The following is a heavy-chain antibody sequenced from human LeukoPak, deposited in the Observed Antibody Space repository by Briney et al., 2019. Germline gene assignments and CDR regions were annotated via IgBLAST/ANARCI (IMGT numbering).Heavy chain of an antibody. CDR1: GGSFSNYY. V-gene: IGHV4-59*01. D-gene: IGHD1-1*01. Sequence: PSETLSLTCAVYGGSFSNYYWSWIRQPPGKGLEWIGYIYYGGNTNYNPSLQSRVTISVDTSKSQFSLKLSSVTAADTAVYYCARLTRRSGNYFDYWGQGTLVTVSS. CDR3: ARLTRRSGNYFDY. CDR2: IYYGGNT. J-gene: IGHJ4*02.